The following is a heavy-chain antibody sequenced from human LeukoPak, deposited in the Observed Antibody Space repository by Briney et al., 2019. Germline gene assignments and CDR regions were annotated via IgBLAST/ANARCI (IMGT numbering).Heavy chain of an antibody. V-gene: IGHV4-34*01. CDR3: ARGPLPPNYYYYYMDV. Sequence: SETLSLTCAVYGGSFSGYYWSWIRQPPGKGLEWIGEINHSGSTNYNPSLKSRVTISVDTSKNQFSLKLSSVTAADTAVYYCARGPLPPNYYYYYMDVWGKGTTVTVSS. CDR2: INHSGST. CDR1: GGSFSGYY. J-gene: IGHJ6*03.